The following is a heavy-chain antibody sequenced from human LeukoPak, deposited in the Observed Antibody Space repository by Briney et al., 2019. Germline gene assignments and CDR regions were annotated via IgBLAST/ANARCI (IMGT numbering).Heavy chain of an antibody. CDR1: GYTFTSYA. V-gene: IGHV1-3*01. CDR3: ARRRCSSTSCSSAPLDY. CDR2: INAGNGNT. Sequence: GASVKVSCKGSGYTFTSYAMHWVRQAPGQRLELMGWINAGNGNTKYSQKFQGRGSITRDTSASTAYMELSSLRSEDTAVYYCARRRCSSTSCSSAPLDYWGQGTLVTVSS. D-gene: IGHD2-2*01. J-gene: IGHJ4*02.